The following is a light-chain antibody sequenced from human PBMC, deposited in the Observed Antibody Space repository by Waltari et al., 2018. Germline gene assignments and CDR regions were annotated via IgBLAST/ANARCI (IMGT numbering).Light chain of an antibody. CDR1: SSDVGGYNY. CDR2: DVS. Sequence: QSVLTQPASVSGSPGQSITISCTGTSSDVGGYNYVSWYQQHPGKAPKLMIYDVSKRPSGVSNRFSGSKSGNTASLTISGLQAEDEADYYCSSYTSSSMVFGGGTKLTVL. V-gene: IGLV2-14*01. CDR3: SSYTSSSMV. J-gene: IGLJ3*02.